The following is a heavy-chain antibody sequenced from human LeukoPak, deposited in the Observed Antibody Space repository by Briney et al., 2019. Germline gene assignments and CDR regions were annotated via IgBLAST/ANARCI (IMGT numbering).Heavy chain of an antibody. V-gene: IGHV1-69*02. D-gene: IGHD5-18*01. CDR3: ARGGYGYPFDY. Sequence: GASVKVSCKASGGTFISYTISWVRQAPGQGLEWMGRIIPILGIANYAQKFQGRVTITADKSTSTAYMELSSLRSEDTAVYYCARGGYGYPFDYWGQGTLVTVSS. J-gene: IGHJ4*02. CDR1: GGTFISYT. CDR2: IIPILGIA.